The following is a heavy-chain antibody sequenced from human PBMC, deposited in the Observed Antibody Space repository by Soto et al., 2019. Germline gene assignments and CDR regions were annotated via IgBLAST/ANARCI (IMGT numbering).Heavy chain of an antibody. Sequence: SETLSLTCTVSGGSISSGGYYWSWIRQHPGKGLEWIGYIYYSGRTYYNPSLKSRVTISVDTSKNQFSLKLNSVTAADTVVYYCASDQPHGGNSGLPYYYGMDVWGQGTTVTVSS. CDR3: ASDQPHGGNSGLPYYYGMDV. J-gene: IGHJ6*02. CDR1: GGSISSGGYY. CDR2: IYYSGRT. D-gene: IGHD2-21*02. V-gene: IGHV4-31*03.